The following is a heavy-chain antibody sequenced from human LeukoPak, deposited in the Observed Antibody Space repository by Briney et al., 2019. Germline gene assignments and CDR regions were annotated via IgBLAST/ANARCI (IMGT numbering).Heavy chain of an antibody. D-gene: IGHD1-26*01. CDR3: VRGGWELDF. J-gene: IGHJ4*02. Sequence: GGSLRLSCAASGFTFSIYWMAWVRQAPGKGLEWVAHMKEDGTEEYYLDSVRGRFTVSKNDAKSSLFLQMNSLTAEDTALYYCVRGGWELDFWGQGTLVTVSS. CDR1: GFTFSIYW. V-gene: IGHV3-7*01. CDR2: MKEDGTEE.